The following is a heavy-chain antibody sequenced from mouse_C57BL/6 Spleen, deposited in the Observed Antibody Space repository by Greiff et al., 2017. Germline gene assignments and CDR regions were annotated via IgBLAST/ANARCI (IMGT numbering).Heavy chain of an antibody. D-gene: IGHD1-1*01. CDR3: TIYYSGSSPFDY. V-gene: IGHV1-54*01. J-gene: IGHJ2*01. CDR1: GYAFTNYL. Sequence: QVQLQQSGAELVRPGTSVKVSCKASGYAFTNYLIGWVKQRPGQGLEWIGVINPGSGGTNYNEKFKGKATLTADKSSSTAYMQLSSPTSEDSAVYYCTIYYSGSSPFDYWGQGTTLTVSS. CDR2: INPGSGGT.